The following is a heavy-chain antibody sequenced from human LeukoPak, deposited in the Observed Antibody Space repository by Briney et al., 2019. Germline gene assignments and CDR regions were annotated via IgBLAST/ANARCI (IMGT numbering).Heavy chain of an antibody. J-gene: IGHJ4*02. V-gene: IGHV1-69*01. Sequence: GASMKVSCKASGITFTNYAISWVRQAPGQGLEWMGAIVPIYDVTNYAQTFRGRVTMTADESTSTAYMELRSLTSEDTAMYYCARIYYGSGGPDGYWGQGTLVTVSS. D-gene: IGHD3-10*01. CDR1: GITFTNYA. CDR2: IVPIYDVT. CDR3: ARIYYGSGGPDGY.